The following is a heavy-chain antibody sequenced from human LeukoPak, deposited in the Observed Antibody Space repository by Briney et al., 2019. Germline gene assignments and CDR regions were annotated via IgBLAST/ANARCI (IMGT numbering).Heavy chain of an antibody. CDR2: IYPGDSDT. V-gene: IGHV5-51*01. Sequence: PGESLKTSCKASGYSFSSHWIGWVRQMPGKGLEWMGIIYPGDSDTRYSPSFQGQVTISADKSINTAYLQWSSLKASDTAMYYCARDLGAVGTAAGLWGQGTLVTVSS. D-gene: IGHD6-13*01. J-gene: IGHJ4*02. CDR3: ARDLGAVGTAAGL. CDR1: GYSFSSHW.